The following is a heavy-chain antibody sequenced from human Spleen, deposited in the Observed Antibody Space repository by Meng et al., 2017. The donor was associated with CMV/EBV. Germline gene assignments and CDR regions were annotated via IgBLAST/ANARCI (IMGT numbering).Heavy chain of an antibody. D-gene: IGHD2-2*02. J-gene: IGHJ4*02. V-gene: IGHV1-18*01. CDR3: ARGYCSSTSCYTPSDY. Sequence: YNFTSYGISWVRQAPGQGLEWMGWISAYNGNTNYAQKLQGRVTMTTDTSTSTAYMELRSLRSDDTAVYYCARGYCSSTSCYTPSDYWGQGTLVTVSS. CDR2: ISAYNGNT. CDR1: YNFTSYG.